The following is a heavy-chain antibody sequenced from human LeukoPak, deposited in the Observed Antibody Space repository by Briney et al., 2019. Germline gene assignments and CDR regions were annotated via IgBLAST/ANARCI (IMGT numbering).Heavy chain of an antibody. J-gene: IGHJ5*02. Sequence: ASLKVSCKASGYTFTSYDINWVRQATGQGLEWRGWMNPNSGNTGYAQKFQGRVTMTRNTSISTAYMELSSLRSEDTAVYYCARARLASLNWFDPWGQGTLVTVSS. V-gene: IGHV1-8*01. CDR2: MNPNSGNT. CDR3: ARARLASLNWFDP. D-gene: IGHD6-19*01. CDR1: GYTFTSYD.